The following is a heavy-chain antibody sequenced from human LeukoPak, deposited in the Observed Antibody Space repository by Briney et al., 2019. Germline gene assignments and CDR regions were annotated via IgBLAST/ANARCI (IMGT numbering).Heavy chain of an antibody. CDR1: GFTFSSYA. CDR3: ARDDPGGLDY. CDR2: ISYDGSNK. D-gene: IGHD3-16*01. J-gene: IGHJ4*02. V-gene: IGHV3-30-3*01. Sequence: GGSLRLSCAASGFTFSSYAMHWVRQAPGKGLEWVAVISYDGSNKYYADSVKGRFTISKDNSRNTLYLLMNSLRSEDTAVYYCARDDPGGLDYWGQGTLVTVSS.